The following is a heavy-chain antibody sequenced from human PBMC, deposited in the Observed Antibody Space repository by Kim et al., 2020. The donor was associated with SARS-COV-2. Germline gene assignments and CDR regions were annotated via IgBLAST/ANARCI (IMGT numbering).Heavy chain of an antibody. D-gene: IGHD3-3*01. Sequence: GGSLRLSCAASGFTFSSYAMSWVRQAPGKGLEWVSAISGSGGSTYYADSVKGRFTISRDNSKNTLYLQMNSLRAEDTAVYYCAKETRITIFGVVPGDAFDIWGQGTMVTVSS. V-gene: IGHV3-23*01. CDR3: AKETRITIFGVVPGDAFDI. CDR1: GFTFSSYA. J-gene: IGHJ3*02. CDR2: ISGSGGST.